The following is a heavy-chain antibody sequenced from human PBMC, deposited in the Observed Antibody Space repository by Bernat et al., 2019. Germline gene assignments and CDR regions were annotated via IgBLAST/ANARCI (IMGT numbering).Heavy chain of an antibody. Sequence: QLQLQESGPGLVKPSETLSLTCTVSGGSISSSSYYWGWIRQPPGKGLEWIGSIYYSGSTYYNPSLKSRVTISVDTSKNQFSLKLSSVTAADTAVYYCAGHLLVPSEYFDLWGRGTLVTVSS. V-gene: IGHV4-39*01. CDR3: AGHLLVPSEYFDL. CDR1: GGSISSSSYY. D-gene: IGHD6-13*01. CDR2: IYYSGST. J-gene: IGHJ2*01.